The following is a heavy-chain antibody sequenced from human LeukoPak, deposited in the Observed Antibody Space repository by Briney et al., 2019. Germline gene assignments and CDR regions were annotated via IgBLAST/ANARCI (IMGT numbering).Heavy chain of an antibody. V-gene: IGHV1-24*01. J-gene: IGHJ4*02. CDR2: FDPEDGET. D-gene: IGHD3-16*01. CDR3: ATGGFGGHYDYIW. Sequence: ASVKVSCKVSGYTLTEFSIHWVRQAPGKGLEWVGRFDPEDGETIYAQKFQGRVTMTEDTSADTDYMELTSLRSEDTAVYYCATGGFGGHYDYIWWGQGTLVTVSS. CDR1: GYTLTEFS.